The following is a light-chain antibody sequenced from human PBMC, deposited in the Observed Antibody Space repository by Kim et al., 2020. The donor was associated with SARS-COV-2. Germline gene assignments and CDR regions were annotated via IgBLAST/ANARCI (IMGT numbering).Light chain of an antibody. Sequence: GQRVNISCSGSSSNIGSNTVNWYQQLPGTAPKLLIYTNTQRPSGVPDRFSGSKSGTSASLAISGLQSEDEADYYCAAWDDSLNGYVFGTGTKVTVL. CDR2: TNT. J-gene: IGLJ1*01. CDR3: AAWDDSLNGYV. CDR1: SSNIGSNT. V-gene: IGLV1-44*01.